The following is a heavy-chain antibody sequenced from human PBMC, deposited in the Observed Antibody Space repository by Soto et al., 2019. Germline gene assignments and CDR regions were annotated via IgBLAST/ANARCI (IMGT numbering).Heavy chain of an antibody. D-gene: IGHD2-2*01. J-gene: IGHJ4*02. V-gene: IGHV3-23*01. Sequence: EVQLLVSGGGLVQPGGSLRLSCAASGFTFSSYAMSWVRQAPGKGLEWGSAISGSGGSTYYADSVKGRFTISRDNNKNTLYLQMNSLRAEDTAVYYCGGTYIVVVPAAAYFDYWGQGTLVTVSS. CDR3: GGTYIVVVPAAAYFDY. CDR1: GFTFSSYA. CDR2: ISGSGGST.